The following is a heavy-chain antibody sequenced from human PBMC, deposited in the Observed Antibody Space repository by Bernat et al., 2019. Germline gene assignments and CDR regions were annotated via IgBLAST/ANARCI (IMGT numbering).Heavy chain of an antibody. CDR2: IWYDGSNK. Sequence: QVQLVESGGGVVQPGRSLRLSCAASGFTFSSYGMHWVRQAPGKGLEWVAVIWYDGSNKYYADSVKGRFTISRDNSKNTLYLQMNSRRAEDTAVYYCARSLRDYFDYWGQGTLVTVSS. CDR3: ARSLRDYFDY. J-gene: IGHJ4*02. D-gene: IGHD3-3*01. CDR1: GFTFSSYG. V-gene: IGHV3-33*01.